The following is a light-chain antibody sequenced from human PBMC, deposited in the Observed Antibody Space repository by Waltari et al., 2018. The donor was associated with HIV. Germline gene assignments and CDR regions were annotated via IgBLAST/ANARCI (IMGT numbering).Light chain of an antibody. J-gene: IGLJ3*02. CDR3: STWDDTLNCPV. CDR1: NSNIGSNA. Sequence: QSVLTQPPSASGTPGLRVSISCSGNNSNIGSNALNWYQQLPGTAPKLLIFNDDQRPSGVPDRFSGSKSDTSAALAISCLRSDDEADYYCSTWDDTLNCPVFGGGTKLTVL. CDR2: NDD. V-gene: IGLV1-44*01.